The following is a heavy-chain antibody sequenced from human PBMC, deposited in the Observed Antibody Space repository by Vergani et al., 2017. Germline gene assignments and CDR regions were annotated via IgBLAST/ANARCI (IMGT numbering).Heavy chain of an antibody. D-gene: IGHD1-26*01. CDR3: AKKGGSLYYYGVDV. J-gene: IGHJ6*02. V-gene: IGHV3-30*02. CDR2: IRYDGSNP. Sequence: QEQLLQSGGGVVQPGGSLRLSCIGSGYTFGHFDMNWVRQAPGKGLAWVAFIRYDGSNPQYIDSVEGRFTISRDNSKDTLFLQMNGLRPEDTGTYFCAKKGGSLYYYGVDVWGQGTTITVSS. CDR1: GYTFGHFD.